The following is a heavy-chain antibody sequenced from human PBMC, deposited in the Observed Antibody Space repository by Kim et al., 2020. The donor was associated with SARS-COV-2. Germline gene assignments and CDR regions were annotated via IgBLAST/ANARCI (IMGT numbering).Heavy chain of an antibody. CDR2: VSHDGSNR. V-gene: IGHV3-30*18. CDR1: GFTFSNYG. CDR3: AKASTTINGYFDL. J-gene: IGHJ2*01. Sequence: GGSLRLSCAASGFTFSNYGMHWVRQAPGKGLEWVADVSHDGSNRYYADSVRGRFTISRDNSKNTLDLQMNSLRPEDMAVYYCAKASTTINGYFDLWGRGTLVTVSS.